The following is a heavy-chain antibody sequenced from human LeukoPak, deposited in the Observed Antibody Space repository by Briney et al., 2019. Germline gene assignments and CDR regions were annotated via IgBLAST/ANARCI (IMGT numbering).Heavy chain of an antibody. D-gene: IGHD4-17*01. J-gene: IGHJ4*02. Sequence: SETLSLTCAVYGVSFSGSYWSWIRQPPGKGLEWIGEVTHDGRTNHNPSLKSRVTISVDTSNNQFSLELSSVTAADTAVYYCATIYGDYSDFDSWGQGTLVTVSS. CDR1: GVSFSGSY. CDR2: VTHDGRT. CDR3: ATIYGDYSDFDS. V-gene: IGHV4-34*01.